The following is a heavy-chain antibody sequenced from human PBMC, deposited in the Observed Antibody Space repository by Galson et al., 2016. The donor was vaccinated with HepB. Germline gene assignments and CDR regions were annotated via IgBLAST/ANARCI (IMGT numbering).Heavy chain of an antibody. CDR3: GKDLTPGGMDV. D-gene: IGHD3-9*01. Sequence: SLRLSCAVSGFTSEIYALHWVRQAPGKGLEWVAGFSLDSDRGDYAESVKGRFTVSRDKAKNCLYLQMNSLRAEDTALYFCGKDLTPGGMDVWGQGTTVIVSS. CDR1: GFTSEIYA. J-gene: IGHJ6*02. CDR2: FSLDSDRG. V-gene: IGHV3-9*02.